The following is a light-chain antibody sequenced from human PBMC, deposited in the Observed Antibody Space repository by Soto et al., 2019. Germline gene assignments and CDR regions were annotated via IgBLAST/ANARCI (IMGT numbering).Light chain of an antibody. CDR1: SSDVGGYNY. V-gene: IGLV2-14*01. CDR2: DVS. Sequence: QSVLTQPASVSGSPGQSITISCTGTSSDVGGYNYVSWYQQHPGKAPKLMIYDVSNRPSGVSNRFSGSKSGNTASLTSSGLQAEDEADYYCSSYTSSSTYVVFGGGTKLTFL. J-gene: IGLJ2*01. CDR3: SSYTSSSTYVV.